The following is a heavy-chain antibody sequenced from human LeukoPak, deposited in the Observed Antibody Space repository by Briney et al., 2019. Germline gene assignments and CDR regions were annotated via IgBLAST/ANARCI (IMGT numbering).Heavy chain of an antibody. Sequence: SETLSLTCTVSGGSISSSSYYWGWIRQPPGKGLEWIGSIYYSGSTYYHPSRKSRLTLSVYTSKNQFSLKLSSVTAADTAVYYCARLLRYCSSTSCYGNWFDPWGQGTLVTVSS. J-gene: IGHJ5*02. D-gene: IGHD2-2*01. V-gene: IGHV4-39*01. CDR1: GGSISSSSYY. CDR3: ARLLRYCSSTSCYGNWFDP. CDR2: IYYSGST.